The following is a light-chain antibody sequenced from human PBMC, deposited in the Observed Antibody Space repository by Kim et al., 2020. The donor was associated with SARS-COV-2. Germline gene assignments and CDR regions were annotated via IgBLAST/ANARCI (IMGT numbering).Light chain of an antibody. J-gene: IGKJ4*02. CDR1: QSIDSW. CDR3: QQYQAYPVT. CDR2: RAS. Sequence: DIQMTQSPSTLSAFVGDRVTITCRASQSIDSWLAWYQQKPGKAPKLLIYRASDSESGVPSRFSGSGSGTEFTLTISSLQPDDFATYYCQQYQAYPVTFGGGTKVDIK. V-gene: IGKV1-5*03.